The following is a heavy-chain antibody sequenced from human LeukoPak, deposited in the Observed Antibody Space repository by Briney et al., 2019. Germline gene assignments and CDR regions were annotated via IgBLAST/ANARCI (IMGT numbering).Heavy chain of an antibody. CDR2: ISTSGSTK. Sequence: GGSLRLSCAVSGFTFSSYWMHWVRQAPGKGLEWVSYISTSGSTKYYADSVKGRFTISRDNAKNSLYLQMNSLRAEDTAVYYCARDRDPGYNDSSGYRRVNAFDIWGQGTMVTVSS. J-gene: IGHJ3*02. V-gene: IGHV3-48*04. D-gene: IGHD3-22*01. CDR3: ARDRDPGYNDSSGYRRVNAFDI. CDR1: GFTFSSYW.